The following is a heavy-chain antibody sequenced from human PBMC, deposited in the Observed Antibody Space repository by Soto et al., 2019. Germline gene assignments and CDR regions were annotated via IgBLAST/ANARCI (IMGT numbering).Heavy chain of an antibody. J-gene: IGHJ4*02. CDR2: IIPIFGTA. CDR3: ARGVYGDYDPNFDY. CDR1: GGTFSSYA. Sequence: QVQLVQSGAEVKKPGSSVKVSCKASGGTFSSYAISWVRQAPGQGLEWMGGIIPIFGTANYAQKFQGRVKITADESTSTADMELSSLRSEDTAVYYCARGVYGDYDPNFDYWGQGTLVTVSS. V-gene: IGHV1-69*12. D-gene: IGHD4-17*01.